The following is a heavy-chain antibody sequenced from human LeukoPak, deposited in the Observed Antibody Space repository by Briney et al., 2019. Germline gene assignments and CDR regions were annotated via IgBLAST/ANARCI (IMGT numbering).Heavy chain of an antibody. CDR2: ISAYNGNT. CDR3: ARDVMITFGGVIVIRYFDY. Sequence: ASVKVSCKASGYTFTSYGISWVRQAPGQGLEWMGWISAYNGNTNYAQKLQGRATMTTDTSTSTAYMELRSLRSDDTAVYYCARDVMITFGGVIVIRYFDYWGQGTLVTVSS. V-gene: IGHV1-18*01. J-gene: IGHJ4*02. CDR1: GYTFTSYG. D-gene: IGHD3-16*02.